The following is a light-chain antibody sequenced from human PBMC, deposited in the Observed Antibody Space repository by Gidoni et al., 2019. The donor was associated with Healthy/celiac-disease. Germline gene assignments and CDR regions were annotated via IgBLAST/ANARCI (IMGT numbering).Light chain of an antibody. CDR2: GAS. CDR1: QSVSSSY. Sequence: ELVLTQSPGTLSLSPGERATLSCRASQSVSSSYLAWYQQKPGQAPRRLIYGASSRATGIPDRFSGSGSGTDFTLTISRLEPEDFAVYYCQKYGSSPLTFGGGTKVEIK. CDR3: QKYGSSPLT. J-gene: IGKJ4*01. V-gene: IGKV3-20*01.